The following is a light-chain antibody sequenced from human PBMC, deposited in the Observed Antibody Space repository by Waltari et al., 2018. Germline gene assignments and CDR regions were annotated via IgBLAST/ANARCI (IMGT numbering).Light chain of an antibody. Sequence: DIQMTQSPSTLSASVRDRVTITCRASQSISAWLAWYQLRPGKAPKLLISDASILERGVPSRFSGSGSGTEFTLTISRLEPEDFAVYYCQQYGSSLTFGGGTRVEIK. J-gene: IGKJ4*01. CDR1: QSISAW. CDR3: QQYGSSLT. V-gene: IGKV1-5*01. CDR2: DAS.